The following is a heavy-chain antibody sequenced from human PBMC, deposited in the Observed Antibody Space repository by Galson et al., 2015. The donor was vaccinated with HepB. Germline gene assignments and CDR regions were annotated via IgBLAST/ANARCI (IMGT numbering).Heavy chain of an antibody. J-gene: IGHJ1*01. D-gene: IGHD1-1*01. CDR1: GYTFTSYG. V-gene: IGHV1-58*02. CDR3: AADDIQLSR. CDR2: IVVASGNT. Sequence: SVKVSCKASGYTFTSYGISWVRQARGHRLEWIGWIVVASGNTHYAQKFQERVTITRDMSTRTVYMELSSLRSEDTAVYYCAADDIQLSRWGQGALVTVSS.